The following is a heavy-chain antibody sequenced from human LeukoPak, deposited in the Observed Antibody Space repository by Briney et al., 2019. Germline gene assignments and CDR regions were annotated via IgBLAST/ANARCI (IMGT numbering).Heavy chain of an antibody. CDR2: INPSGGST. J-gene: IGHJ4*02. CDR3: ARDRGSGWYVGVFDY. V-gene: IGHV1-46*01. CDR1: GYTFTSYY. D-gene: IGHD6-19*01. Sequence: ASVTVSCKASGYTFTSYYMHWVRQAPGQGLEWMGIINPSGGSTSYAQKFQGRVTMTRDTSTSTVYMELSSLRSEDTAVYYCARDRGSGWYVGVFDYWGQGTLVTVSS.